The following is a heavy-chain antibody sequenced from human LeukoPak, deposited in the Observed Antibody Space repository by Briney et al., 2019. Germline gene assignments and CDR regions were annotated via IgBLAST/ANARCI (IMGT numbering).Heavy chain of an antibody. Sequence: RASVKVSCKASGYTFTSYGISWVRQAPGQGLEWMGWISAYNGNTNYAQKLQGRVTMTTDTSTSTAYMELRSLRSDDTAVYYCARVLWPYYDILTGYFDYWGQGTLVTVSS. J-gene: IGHJ4*02. CDR2: ISAYNGNT. CDR1: GYTFTSYG. D-gene: IGHD3-9*01. V-gene: IGHV1-18*01. CDR3: ARVLWPYYDILTGYFDY.